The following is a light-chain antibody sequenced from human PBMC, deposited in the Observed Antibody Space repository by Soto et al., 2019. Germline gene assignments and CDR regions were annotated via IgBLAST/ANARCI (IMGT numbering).Light chain of an antibody. V-gene: IGLV1-40*01. Sequence: CTGSSSNIGAGYDVHWYQQLPGTAPKLLIYGNSNRPSGVPDRFSGSKSGTSASLAITGLQAEDEADYYCQSYDSSLSALYVFGTGTKLTVL. CDR2: GNS. CDR3: QSYDSSLSALYV. CDR1: SSNIGAGYD. J-gene: IGLJ1*01.